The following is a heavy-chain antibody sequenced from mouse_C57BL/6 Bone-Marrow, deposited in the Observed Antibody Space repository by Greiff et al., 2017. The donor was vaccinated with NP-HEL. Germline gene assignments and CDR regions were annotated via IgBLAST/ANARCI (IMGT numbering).Heavy chain of an antibody. J-gene: IGHJ4*01. V-gene: IGHV1-39*01. Sequence: VQLQQSGPELVKPGASVKISCKASGYSFTDYNMNWVKQSNGKSLEWIGVINPNYGTTSYNQKFKGKATLTVDQSSSTAYMQLNSLTSEDSAVYYCSSPYYGSSYYAMDYWGQGTSVTVSS. CDR2: INPNYGTT. CDR3: SSPYYGSSYYAMDY. CDR1: GYSFTDYN. D-gene: IGHD1-1*01.